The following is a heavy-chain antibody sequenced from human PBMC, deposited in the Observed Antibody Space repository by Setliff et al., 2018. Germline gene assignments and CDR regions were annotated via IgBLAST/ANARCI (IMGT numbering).Heavy chain of an antibody. CDR2: IKSKAYGGTA. CDR1: GFGFSDAW. CDR3: STGSDGW. D-gene: IGHD2-15*01. J-gene: IGHJ4*02. Sequence: GGSLRLSCVGSGFGFSDAWMTWVRQAPGKGLEWVGHIKSKAYGGTADYATAVKGRFSISRDDSKDTVFLQMNSLKTKDTGTYYCSTGSDGWWGQGTLVTVSS. V-gene: IGHV3-15*01.